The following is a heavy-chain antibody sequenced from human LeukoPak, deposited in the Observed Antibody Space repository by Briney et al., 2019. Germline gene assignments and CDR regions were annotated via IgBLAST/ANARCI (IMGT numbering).Heavy chain of an antibody. CDR1: GGSISSYY. J-gene: IGHJ6*03. CDR3: ARVLVVGNTGYYMDV. D-gene: IGHD6-19*01. CDR2: IHYSGST. Sequence: PSETLSLTCTVSGGSISSYYWSWIRQPPGKGLEWIGYIHYSGSTNYNPSLKSRVTISVDTSKTQFSLNLSSVTAADTAVYYCARVLVVGNTGYYMDVWGKRSKVTVSS. V-gene: IGHV4-59*01.